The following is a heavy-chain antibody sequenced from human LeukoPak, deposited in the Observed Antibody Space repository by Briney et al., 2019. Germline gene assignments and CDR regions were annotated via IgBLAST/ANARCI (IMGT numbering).Heavy chain of an antibody. CDR3: AKVSSGPAAWVGTYMDV. D-gene: IGHD2-2*01. V-gene: IGHV1-46*01. J-gene: IGHJ6*03. CDR2: INPSGGST. CDR1: GYTFTNYD. Sequence: ASVKVSCKASGYTFTNYDINWVRQATGQGLEWMGIINPSGGSTNYAQKFQGRVTMTRDTSTNTVYMELSSLRSEDTAVYYCAKVSSGPAAWVGTYMDVWGKGTTVTVSS.